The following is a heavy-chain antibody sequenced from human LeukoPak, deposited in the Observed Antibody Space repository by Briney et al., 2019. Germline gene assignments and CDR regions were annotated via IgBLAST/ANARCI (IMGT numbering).Heavy chain of an antibody. J-gene: IGHJ3*02. CDR2: ISSSSSYI. CDR3: ARSIAAAAPHHAFDI. V-gene: IGHV3-21*01. Sequence: GGSLRLSCAASGFTFSSYSMNWVRQAPGKGLEWVSSISSSSSYIYYADSVKGRFTISRDNAKNSLYLQMNSLRAEDTAMYYCARSIAAAAPHHAFDIWGQGTMVTVSS. D-gene: IGHD6-13*01. CDR1: GFTFSSYS.